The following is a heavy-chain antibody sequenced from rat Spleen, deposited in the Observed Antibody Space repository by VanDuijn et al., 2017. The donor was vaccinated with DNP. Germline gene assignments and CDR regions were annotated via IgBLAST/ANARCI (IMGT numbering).Heavy chain of an antibody. V-gene: IGHV5S10*01. D-gene: IGHD5-1*01. J-gene: IGHJ2*01. CDR2: IIYDGSHT. CDR3: ATRPSGSFDY. CDR1: GFSFSDSA. Sequence: EVQLVESGGGVVQPGKSLKLSCAASGFSFSDSAMAWVRQSPKMGLEWVATIIYDGSHTFYRDSVQGRFIISRDNAKTTLNLQIDSLRSEDTATYYCATRPSGSFDYWGQGVMVTVSS.